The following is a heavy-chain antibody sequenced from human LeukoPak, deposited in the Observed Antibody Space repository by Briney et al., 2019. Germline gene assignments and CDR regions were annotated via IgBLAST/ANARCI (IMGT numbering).Heavy chain of an antibody. CDR2: ISAYNGNT. CDR3: ARDSTGTSNWFDP. CDR1: GYTFTSYG. D-gene: IGHD1-1*01. V-gene: IGHV1-18*01. J-gene: IGHJ5*02. Sequence: ASVKVSCKASGYTFTSYGISWVRQAPGQGLEWMGWISAYNGNTNYAQKFQGRVTMTRDTSTSTVSMELSSLRSEDTAVYYCARDSTGTSNWFDPWGQGTLVTVSS.